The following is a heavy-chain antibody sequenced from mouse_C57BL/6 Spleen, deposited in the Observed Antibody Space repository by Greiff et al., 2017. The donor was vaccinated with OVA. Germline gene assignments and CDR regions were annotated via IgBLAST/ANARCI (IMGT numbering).Heavy chain of an antibody. J-gene: IGHJ2*01. CDR1: GYTFTSYW. V-gene: IGHV1-69*01. CDR2: IDPSDSYT. Sequence: QVQLQQSGAELVMPGASVKLSCKASGYTFTSYWMHWVKQRPGQGLEWIGEIDPSDSYTNYNQKFKGKSTLTVDKSSSTAYMQLSSLTSEDSAVYYCASGSSSDYWGQGTTLTVSS. CDR3: ASGSSSDY. D-gene: IGHD1-1*01.